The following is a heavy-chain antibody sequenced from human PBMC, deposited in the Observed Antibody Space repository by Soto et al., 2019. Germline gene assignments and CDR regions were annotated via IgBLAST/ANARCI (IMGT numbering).Heavy chain of an antibody. J-gene: IGHJ6*03. CDR3: ARDASYDILTGYYRPIFGYYYYSMDV. CDR1: GFTFSSYS. V-gene: IGHV3-21*01. Sequence: EVQLVESGGGLFKPGGSLRLSCAASGFTFSSYSMNWVRQAPGKGLEWVSSISSSSSYIYYADSVKGRFTISRDNAKNSLYLQMNSLRAEETAVYYCARDASYDILTGYYRPIFGYYYYSMDVCGKGTTVTVSS. CDR2: ISSSSSYI. D-gene: IGHD3-9*01.